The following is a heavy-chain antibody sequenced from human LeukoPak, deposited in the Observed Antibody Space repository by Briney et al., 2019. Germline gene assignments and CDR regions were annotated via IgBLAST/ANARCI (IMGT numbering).Heavy chain of an antibody. Sequence: GGSLRLSCAASGFTFSSYGMHWVRQAPGKGLEWVAVISYDGSNKYYADSVEGRFTISRDNSKNTLYLQMNSLRAEDTAVYYCAKDSGSYSDAFDIWGQGTMVTVSS. CDR2: ISYDGSNK. V-gene: IGHV3-30*18. CDR1: GFTFSSYG. CDR3: AKDSGSYSDAFDI. D-gene: IGHD1-26*01. J-gene: IGHJ3*02.